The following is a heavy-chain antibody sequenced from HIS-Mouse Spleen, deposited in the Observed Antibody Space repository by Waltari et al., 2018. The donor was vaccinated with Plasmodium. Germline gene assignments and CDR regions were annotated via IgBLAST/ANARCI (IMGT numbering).Heavy chain of an antibody. J-gene: IGHJ2*01. CDR1: GFTLSSYW. CDR3: ASSWYWYFDL. D-gene: IGHD6-13*01. Sequence: EVQLVESGGGLVKPGGSLRLPCAASGFTLSSYWMSWVRQAPGKGLEWVANIKQDGSEKYYVDSVKGRFTISRDNAKNSLYLQMNSLRAEDTAVYYCASSWYWYFDLWGRGTLVTVSS. CDR2: IKQDGSEK. V-gene: IGHV3-7*01.